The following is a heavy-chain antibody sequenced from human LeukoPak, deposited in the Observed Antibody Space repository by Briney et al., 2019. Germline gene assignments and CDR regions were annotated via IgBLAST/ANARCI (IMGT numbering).Heavy chain of an antibody. Sequence: GGSLRLSCAASGFTFSSYEMNWVRQAPGKGLEWVSYISSSGSTIYYADSVKGRFTISRDNAKNSLYLQMNSLRAEDTAVYYCARVSTVGPDAFDIWGQGTMVTVSS. D-gene: IGHD4-23*01. CDR1: GFTFSSYE. J-gene: IGHJ3*02. V-gene: IGHV3-48*03. CDR3: ARVSTVGPDAFDI. CDR2: ISSSGSTI.